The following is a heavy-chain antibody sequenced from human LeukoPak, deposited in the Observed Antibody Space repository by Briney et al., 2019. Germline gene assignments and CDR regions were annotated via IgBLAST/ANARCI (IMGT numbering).Heavy chain of an antibody. CDR3: ARDLGYCSTASCYAWFDP. D-gene: IGHD2-2*01. CDR1: GASISSYY. V-gene: IGHV4-59*01. CDR2: IYYSGNS. Sequence: SETLSLTCTVSGASISSYYWSWLRQPPGKGLEWSGYIYYSGNSYYNPSLNSRVTISVDTSKNQFSLRLNSVTAADTAIYYCARDLGYCSTASCYAWFDPWGQGTLVTVSS. J-gene: IGHJ5*02.